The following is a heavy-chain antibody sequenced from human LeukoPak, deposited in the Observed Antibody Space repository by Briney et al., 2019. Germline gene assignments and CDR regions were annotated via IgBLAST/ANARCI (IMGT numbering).Heavy chain of an antibody. J-gene: IGHJ5*02. Sequence: SETLSLTCAVYGGSFSGYYWSWIRQPPGKGLEWIGEIYHSGSTNYNPSLKSRVTISVDKSKNQFSLKLSSVTAADTAVYYCARDRGSSTSCYVSWGQGTLVTVSS. D-gene: IGHD2-2*01. CDR3: ARDRGSSTSCYVS. CDR2: IYHSGST. V-gene: IGHV4-34*01. CDR1: GGSFSGYY.